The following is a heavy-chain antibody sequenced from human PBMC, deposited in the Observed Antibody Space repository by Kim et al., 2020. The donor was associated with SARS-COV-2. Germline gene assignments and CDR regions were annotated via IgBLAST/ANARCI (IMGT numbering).Heavy chain of an antibody. D-gene: IGHD2-21*02. CDR2: IIPIFGTA. J-gene: IGHJ5*02. V-gene: IGHV1-69*13. Sequence: SVKVSCKASGGTFSSYAISWVRQAPGQGLEWMGGIIPIFGTANYAQKFQGRVTITADESTSTAYMELSSLRSEDTAVYYCARANCGGDCYPPDGWFDPWGQGTLVTVSS. CDR3: ARANCGGDCYPPDGWFDP. CDR1: GGTFSSYA.